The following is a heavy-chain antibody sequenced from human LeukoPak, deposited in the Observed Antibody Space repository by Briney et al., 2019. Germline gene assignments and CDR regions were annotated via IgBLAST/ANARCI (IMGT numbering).Heavy chain of an antibody. V-gene: IGHV3-9*01. CDR2: ISWNSGSI. J-gene: IGHJ6*03. D-gene: IGHD3-10*01. CDR1: GFTFDDYA. Sequence: GGSLRLSCAASGFTFDDYAMHWVRQAPGKGLEWVSGISWNSGSIGYADSVKGRFTISRDNAKNSLYLQMNSLRAEDTALYYCAKDYYGSEYYYYMDVWGKGTTVTVS. CDR3: AKDYYGSEYYYYMDV.